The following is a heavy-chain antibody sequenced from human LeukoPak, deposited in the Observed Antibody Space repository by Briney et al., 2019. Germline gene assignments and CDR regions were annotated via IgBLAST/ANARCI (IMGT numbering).Heavy chain of an antibody. Sequence: PSETLSLTCTVSGGSISSSSYYWGWIRQPPGKGLEWIGSIYYSGSTYYNPSLKSRVTISVDTSKNQFSLKLSSVTAADTAVYYCARLFISRGAALTCFDHGGQGTLVTVSS. V-gene: IGHV4-39*01. CDR1: GGSISSSSYY. CDR3: ARLFISRGAALTCFDH. J-gene: IGHJ4*02. D-gene: IGHD3-22*01. CDR2: IYYSGST.